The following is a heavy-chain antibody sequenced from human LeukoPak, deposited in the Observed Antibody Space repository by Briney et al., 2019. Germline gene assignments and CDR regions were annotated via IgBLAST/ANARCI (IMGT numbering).Heavy chain of an antibody. CDR1: GYSISSGYY. Sequence: SETLSLTCTVSGYSISSGYYWGWIRQPPGKGLEWIGSIYHSESTYYNPSLKSRVTISVDTSKNQFSLKLSSVTAADTAVYYCARVCSSTSCYFYWGQGTLVTVSS. J-gene: IGHJ4*02. CDR2: IYHSEST. CDR3: ARVCSSTSCYFY. D-gene: IGHD2-2*01. V-gene: IGHV4-38-2*02.